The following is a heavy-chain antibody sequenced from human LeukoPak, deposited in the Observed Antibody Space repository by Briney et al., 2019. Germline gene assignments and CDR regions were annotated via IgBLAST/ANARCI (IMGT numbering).Heavy chain of an antibody. CDR1: GGSFSGYY. CDR2: INHSGST. J-gene: IGHJ4*02. D-gene: IGHD6-13*01. Sequence: PSETLSLTCAVYGGSFSGYYWSWIRQPPGKGLEWVGEINHSGSTNYNPSLKSRVTISVDTSKNQLSLKLSSVTAADTAVYYCARGHRRAAAGLDYWGQGTLVTVSS. V-gene: IGHV4-34*01. CDR3: ARGHRRAAAGLDY.